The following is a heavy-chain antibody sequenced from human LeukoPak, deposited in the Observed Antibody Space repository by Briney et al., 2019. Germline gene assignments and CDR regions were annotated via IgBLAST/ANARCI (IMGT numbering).Heavy chain of an antibody. V-gene: IGHV3-48*02. CDR3: ARGPLGWSDY. CDR2: ISESGSSI. CDR1: GFIVSNYN. Sequence: GGSLRLSCAASGFIVSNYNMNWVRQAPGKGLEWVSFISESGSSIYYADSVKGRFTISRDNAKNSLYLQMNSLRDEDTAVYYCARGPLGWSDYWGQGTLVTVSS. D-gene: IGHD1-26*01. J-gene: IGHJ4*02.